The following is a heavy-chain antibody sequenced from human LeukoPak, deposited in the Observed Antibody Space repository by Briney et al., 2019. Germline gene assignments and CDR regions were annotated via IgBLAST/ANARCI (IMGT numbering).Heavy chain of an antibody. CDR2: ISAYNGNT. Sequence: VASVTVSCKASGYTFTSYGISWVRQAPGQGLEWMGWISAYNGNTNYAQKLQGRVTMTTDTSTSTAYMELRSLRSDDTAVYYCARDSPLNMVRGVIRAFDIWGQGTMVTVSS. CDR3: ARDSPLNMVRGVIRAFDI. V-gene: IGHV1-18*01. D-gene: IGHD3-10*01. J-gene: IGHJ3*02. CDR1: GYTFTSYG.